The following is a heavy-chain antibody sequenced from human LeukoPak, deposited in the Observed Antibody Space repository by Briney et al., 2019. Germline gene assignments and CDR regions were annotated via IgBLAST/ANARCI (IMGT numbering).Heavy chain of an antibody. Sequence: GGSLRLSCAASGFAFSNYAMSWVRQAPGKGLEWVSAITGGSDSTYYADSVKGRFTISRDNSKNTLYLQMNSLRAEDTAVYYCAKGSSGARPYFFDYWGQGTLITVSS. V-gene: IGHV3-23*01. CDR1: GFAFSNYA. CDR2: ITGGSDST. CDR3: AKGSSGARPYFFDY. J-gene: IGHJ4*02.